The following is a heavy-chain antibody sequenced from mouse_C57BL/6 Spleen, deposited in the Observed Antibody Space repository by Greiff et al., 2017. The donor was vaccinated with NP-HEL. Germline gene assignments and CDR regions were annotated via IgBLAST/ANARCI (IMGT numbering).Heavy chain of an antibody. CDR1: GFTFSSYG. D-gene: IGHD2-4*01. Sequence: VQLKESGGDLVKPGGSLKLSCAASGFTFSSYGMSWVRQTPDKRLEWVATISSGGSYTYYPDSVKGRFTISRDNAKNTLYLQMSSLKSEDTAMYYCARQDDYDGPSYAMDYWGQGTSVTVSS. CDR3: ARQDDYDGPSYAMDY. V-gene: IGHV5-6*01. CDR2: ISSGGSYT. J-gene: IGHJ4*01.